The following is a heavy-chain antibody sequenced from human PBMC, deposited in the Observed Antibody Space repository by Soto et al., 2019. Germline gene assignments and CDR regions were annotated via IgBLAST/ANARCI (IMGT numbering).Heavy chain of an antibody. Sequence: RGEALKTSCMGPGYTFPSHWIGWVRHMPGKGLGRRGIISPGDTDTSSSPSFQGQLSISADKSNRTAYLQWDTLKASDTAMYYCVGVGLVGSNSLTNAWFDPWGQGTLVTVSS. D-gene: IGHD2-8*02. J-gene: IGHJ5*02. CDR1: GYTFPSHW. CDR2: ISPGDTDT. V-gene: IGHV5-51*01. CDR3: VGVGLVGSNSLTNAWFDP.